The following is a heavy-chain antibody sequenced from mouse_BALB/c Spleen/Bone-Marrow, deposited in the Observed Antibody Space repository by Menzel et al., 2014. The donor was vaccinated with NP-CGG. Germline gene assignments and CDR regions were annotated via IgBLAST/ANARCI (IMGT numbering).Heavy chain of an antibody. CDR1: GFTFSSYG. CDR3: ARRGNWDGRAAMDY. V-gene: IGHV5-6*01. D-gene: IGHD4-1*01. Sequence: EVQGVESGGDLVKPGGSLKLSCAASGFTFSSYGMSWVRQTPDKRLEWVATINSGGVNTYYIDSVKGRFTISRANAKNTLYLQMSSLKSEDTAMYHCARRGNWDGRAAMDYWGQGPSVTVSS. CDR2: INSGGVNT. J-gene: IGHJ4*01.